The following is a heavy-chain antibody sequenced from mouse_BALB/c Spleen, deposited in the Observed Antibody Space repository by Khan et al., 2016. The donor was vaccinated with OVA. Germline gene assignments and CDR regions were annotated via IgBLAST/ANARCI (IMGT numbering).Heavy chain of an antibody. CDR1: VFTFSSFG. J-gene: IGHJ4*01. D-gene: IGHD2-3*01. CDR2: ISSGSNTI. V-gene: IGHV5-17*02. Sequence: EVELVESGGGLVQPGGSRKLSCAASVFTFSSFGMHWVRQAPEKGLEWVAYISSGSNTIYYADTVKGRFTISRDNPKNTLFLQMTSLRSEDTALYYCARYTGYYLYYAIDDWGQGTSVTVSS. CDR3: ARYTGYYLYYAIDD.